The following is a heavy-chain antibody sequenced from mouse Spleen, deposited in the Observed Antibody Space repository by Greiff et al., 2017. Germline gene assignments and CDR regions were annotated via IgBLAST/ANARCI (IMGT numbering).Heavy chain of an antibody. CDR2: IDPANGNT. J-gene: IGHJ4*01. Sequence: EVQLQQSGAELVKPGASVKLSCTASGFTIKDTYMPWVKQRPEQGLEWIGRIDPANGNTKYDPKFQGKATITADTSSNTAYLQLSSLTSEDTAVYYCARDEAMDYWGQGTSVTVSS. CDR1: GFTIKDTY. V-gene: IGHV14-3*02. CDR3: ARDEAMDY.